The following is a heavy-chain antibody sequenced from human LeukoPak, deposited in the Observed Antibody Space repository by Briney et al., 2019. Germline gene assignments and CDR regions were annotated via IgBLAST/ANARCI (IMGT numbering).Heavy chain of an antibody. CDR2: IYHSGST. CDR1: GGSISSGGYS. D-gene: IGHD2-2*01. V-gene: IGHV4-30-2*01. CDR3: ARDHCSSTSCYVRFPYYYYGMDV. J-gene: IGHJ6*04. Sequence: SETLSLTCAVSGGSISSGGYSWSWIRQPPGKGLEWIGYIYHSGSTYYNPSLKSRVTISVDKSKNQFSLKLSSVTAADTAVYYCARDHCSSTSCYVRFPYYYYGMDVWGKGTTVTVSS.